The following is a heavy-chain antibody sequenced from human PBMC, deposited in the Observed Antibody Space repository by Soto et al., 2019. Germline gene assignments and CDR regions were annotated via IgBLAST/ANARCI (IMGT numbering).Heavy chain of an antibody. CDR1: GVSIGDFY. V-gene: IGHV4-4*07. J-gene: IGHJ4*02. Sequence: QVQIQESGPGLVKASDTLSLTCAVSGVSIGDFYWNWVRQPAGGPLEWVGRVFIRGTTTYNPSLKSRLVMSTDTSKTHLSLRLTSVTAADTAVYYCAADKGGGGRAFDYWGQGVLATVSS. CDR2: VFIRGTT. CDR3: AADKGGGGRAFDY. D-gene: IGHD3-16*01.